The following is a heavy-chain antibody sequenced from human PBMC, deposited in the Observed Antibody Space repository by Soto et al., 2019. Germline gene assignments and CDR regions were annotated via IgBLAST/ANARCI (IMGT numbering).Heavy chain of an antibody. D-gene: IGHD3-9*01. V-gene: IGHV4-4*02. CDR2: ISHSGTS. CDR1: GGSISSSHW. CDR3: ARVVLTITRGAFDA. J-gene: IGHJ3*01. Sequence: QVQLQESGPGLVKPSGTLSLTCAVSGGSISSSHWWTWARQSPGQGLEYIGEISHSGTSNSNPSLKSRVTLSVDKSKNHFSLTLTSVTAADTAVYYCARVVLTITRGAFDAWGQGTLVIVSS.